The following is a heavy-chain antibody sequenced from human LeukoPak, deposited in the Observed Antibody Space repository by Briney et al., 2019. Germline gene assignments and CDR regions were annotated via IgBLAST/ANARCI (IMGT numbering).Heavy chain of an antibody. CDR3: ARVTKDIVVVVASYYFDY. J-gene: IGHJ4*02. D-gene: IGHD2-15*01. CDR1: GFTFSLYN. V-gene: IGHV3-48*01. CDR2: ISTTSTTI. Sequence: HAGGSLRLSCTASGFTFSLYNMNWVRQAPGKGLEWLSYISTTSTTIHYADSVRGRFTISRDNAKNSLYLQMNSLRAEDTAVYYCARVTKDIVVVVASYYFDYWGQGTLVTVSS.